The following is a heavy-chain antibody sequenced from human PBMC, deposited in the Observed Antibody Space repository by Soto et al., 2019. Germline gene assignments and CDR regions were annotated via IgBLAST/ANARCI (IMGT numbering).Heavy chain of an antibody. CDR1: GVSISSGDYF. D-gene: IGHD1-1*01. Sequence: QVQLQESGPGLVKPSQTLSLTCTFSGVSISSGDYFWGWIRQPPGKGLEWIGYIYYTGSTYFNPSLQSRSFLSVDTSKNQFSLRLNSVTAADTAVYYCARRAAGYARLFYFDFWGQGTLVTVSS. V-gene: IGHV4-30-4*01. CDR2: IYYTGST. J-gene: IGHJ4*02. CDR3: ARRAAGYARLFYFDF.